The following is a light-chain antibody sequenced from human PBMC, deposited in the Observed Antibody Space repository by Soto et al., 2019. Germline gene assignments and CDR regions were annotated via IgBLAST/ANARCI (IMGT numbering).Light chain of an antibody. CDR1: SSNIGSNT. CDR2: SNN. J-gene: IGLJ2*01. CDR3: AAWDDGLNGPVV. V-gene: IGLV1-44*01. Sequence: QSVLTQPPSASGTPGQRVTISCSGSSSNIGSNTVNWYQQLPGTAPKLLIYSNNQRPSGVPDRFSGSKSGTSASLGIRGRKSEDEAVYYCAAWDDGLNGPVVFGGGTKLTVL.